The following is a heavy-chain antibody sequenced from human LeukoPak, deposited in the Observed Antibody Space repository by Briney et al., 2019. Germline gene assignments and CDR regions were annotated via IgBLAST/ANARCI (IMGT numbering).Heavy chain of an antibody. Sequence: SVKVSCKASGGSFSNYAINWVRLAPGRGLEWMGGIIPIFGTTNYAQKFQGRVTITADESTSTAYMELNSLRSEDTAVYYCARDRRPSYYDSSGYSNFDYWGQGTLVTVSS. D-gene: IGHD3-22*01. V-gene: IGHV1-69*13. J-gene: IGHJ4*02. CDR2: IIPIFGTT. CDR1: GGSFSNYA. CDR3: ARDRRPSYYDSSGYSNFDY.